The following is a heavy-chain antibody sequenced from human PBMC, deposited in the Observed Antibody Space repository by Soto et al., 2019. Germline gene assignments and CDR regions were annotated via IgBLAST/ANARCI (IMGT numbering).Heavy chain of an antibody. V-gene: IGHV3-66*01. J-gene: IGHJ4*02. Sequence: EVQLVESGGGLVQSGGSLRLSCAASGFTVSSNYMSWVRQAPGKGLEWVSVIYSGGSTYYADSVKGRFTISRDNSKNTLYLQMNSLRAEDTAVYYCARDRPYCSGGSCYSFDYWGQGTLVTVSS. CDR3: ARDRPYCSGGSCYSFDY. D-gene: IGHD2-15*01. CDR2: IYSGGST. CDR1: GFTVSSNY.